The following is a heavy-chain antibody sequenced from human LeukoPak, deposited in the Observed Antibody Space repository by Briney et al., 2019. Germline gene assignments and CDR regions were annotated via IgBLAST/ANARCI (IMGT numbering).Heavy chain of an antibody. CDR1: GGTFSSYA. J-gene: IGHJ6*03. V-gene: IGHV1-69*05. CDR3: ARGYCSSTSCYYYYMDV. CDR2: IIPIFGTA. D-gene: IGHD2-2*01. Sequence: GSSVKVSCKASGGTFSSYAISWVRQAPGQGLEWMGGIIPIFGTANYAQKFQGRVTITTDESTSTAYMELSSLRSEDTAVYYCARGYCSSTSCYYYYMDVWGKGTTATVSS.